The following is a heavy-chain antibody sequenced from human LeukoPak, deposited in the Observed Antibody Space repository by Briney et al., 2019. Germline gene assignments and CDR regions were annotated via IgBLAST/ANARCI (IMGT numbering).Heavy chain of an antibody. J-gene: IGHJ6*03. CDR1: GFTFSSYS. Sequence: GGALRLSCAASGFTFSSYSMNWVRQAPGEGLEWVSSISSSSSYIYYADSVKGRFTISGDNAKNSLYLQMNSLRAEDTAVYYCARDGYSGSYYYYYYMDVWGKGTTVTVSS. D-gene: IGHD1-26*01. CDR3: ARDGYSGSYYYYYYMDV. CDR2: ISSSSSYI. V-gene: IGHV3-21*01.